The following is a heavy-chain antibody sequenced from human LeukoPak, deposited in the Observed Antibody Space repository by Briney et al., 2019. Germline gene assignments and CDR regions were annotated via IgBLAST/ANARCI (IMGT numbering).Heavy chain of an antibody. CDR2: VYHTGST. Sequence: PSETLSLTCTVSDDSITMYYWTWIRQPPGKGLEWIGYVYHTGSTKFNPSLNGRVSISRDTSNNFFSLRLRSVTAADTAVYFCARGPVSSSTWHSTYYYFFYMDFWGKGTTVTVSS. J-gene: IGHJ6*03. D-gene: IGHD4-11*01. CDR1: DDSITMYY. V-gene: IGHV4-59*01. CDR3: ARGPVSSSTWHSTYYYFFYMDF.